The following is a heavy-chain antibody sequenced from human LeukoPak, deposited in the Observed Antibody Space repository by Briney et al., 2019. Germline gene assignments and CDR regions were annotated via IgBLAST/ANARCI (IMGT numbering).Heavy chain of an antibody. CDR3: ARAKGRDPRTPDY. V-gene: IGHV3-7*01. J-gene: IGHJ4*02. D-gene: IGHD2-2*01. CDR1: GFTFSSYW. CDR2: IKQDGSEK. Sequence: GGSLRLSCAASGFTFSSYWMSWVRQAPGKGLEWVANIKQDGSEKYYVDSVKGRFTISRDNAKNSLYLQMNSLRAEDTAVYYCARAKGRDPRTPDYWGQGTLVTVSS.